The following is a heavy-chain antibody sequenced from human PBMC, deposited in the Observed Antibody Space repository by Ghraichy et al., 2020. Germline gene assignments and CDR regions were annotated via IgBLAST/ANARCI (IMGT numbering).Heavy chain of an antibody. V-gene: IGHV1-18*01. D-gene: IGHD2-15*01. CDR2: INTYNGNT. CDR1: GYSFTEYY. Sequence: ASVKVSCKASGYSFTEYYINWVRQAPGQGLEWMGWINTYNGNTNYAQRLQGRVAMTTDTSTSTVYMELRGLRSDDTAVYFCAKSRSEGHCSGGSCYEFDYWGQGTRVTVSS. J-gene: IGHJ4*02. CDR3: AKSRSEGHCSGGSCYEFDY.